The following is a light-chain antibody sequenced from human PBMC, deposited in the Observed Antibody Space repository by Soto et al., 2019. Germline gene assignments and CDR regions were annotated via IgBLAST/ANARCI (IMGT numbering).Light chain of an antibody. J-gene: IGLJ1*01. CDR2: GST. V-gene: IGLV1-40*01. Sequence: VLTQPPSLSGAPGQRVTISCTGSGSNIGAPYDVHWYQHLPGAAPKLLIYGSTNRPSGVPGRFSGSKSGTSASLAITGLQAEDEADYYCQSYDSSLSGYVFGAGTKVTVL. CDR1: GSNIGAPYD. CDR3: QSYDSSLSGYV.